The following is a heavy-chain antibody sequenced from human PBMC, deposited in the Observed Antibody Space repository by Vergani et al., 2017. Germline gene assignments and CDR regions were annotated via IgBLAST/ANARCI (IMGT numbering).Heavy chain of an antibody. CDR3: ARHRGPTYYYDSSGYNWYFVL. J-gene: IGHJ2*01. CDR1: GFSLDNGYY. CDR2: IYRTGST. D-gene: IGHD3-22*01. V-gene: IGHV4-38-2*01. Sequence: QVQLPESGPGLVKPSETLSLTCAVSGFSLDNGYYWDWIRQPPGKGLEWIGSIYRTGSTHFNPSLKSRVTISVDTSKNQFSLKLSSLTTADTAVDYGARHRGPTYYYDSSGYNWYFVLWGRGTLVTVSS.